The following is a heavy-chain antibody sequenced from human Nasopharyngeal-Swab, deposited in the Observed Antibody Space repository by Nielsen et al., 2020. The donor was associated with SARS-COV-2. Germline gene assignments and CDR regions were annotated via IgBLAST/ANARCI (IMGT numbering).Heavy chain of an antibody. D-gene: IGHD6-13*01. J-gene: IGHJ4*02. CDR2: ISPGDGSST. CDR1: GFTFSSFW. CDR3: ARSSSWALEY. V-gene: IGHV3-74*01. Sequence: GGSLRLSCAASGFTFSSFWMHWVRQAPGKGLMDVSYISPGDGSSTNYADSVKGRFTISRANAKNTLFLQMNTLRAEDTAVYYCARSSSWALEYWGQGTPVTVSA.